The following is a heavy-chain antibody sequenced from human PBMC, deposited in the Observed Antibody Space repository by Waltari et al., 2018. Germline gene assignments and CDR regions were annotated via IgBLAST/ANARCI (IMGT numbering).Heavy chain of an antibody. CDR1: GYSFTSYG. D-gene: IGHD2-8*01. CDR3: ARRGFCTNGVCNLDY. J-gene: IGHJ4*02. Sequence: QVQLVQSGAEVKKPGASVKVSCKASGYSFTSYGISWVRQAPGQGLEWMGWISGYNGVTQYAQKLQDRVTMTTYTATTTAYMELRSLRSDDTGVYYCARRGFCTNGVCNLDYWGQGTLVTVSS. CDR2: ISGYNGVT. V-gene: IGHV1-18*01.